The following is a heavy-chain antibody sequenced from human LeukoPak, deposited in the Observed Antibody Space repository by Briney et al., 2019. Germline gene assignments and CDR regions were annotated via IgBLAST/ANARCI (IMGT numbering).Heavy chain of an antibody. D-gene: IGHD3-10*01. Sequence: GGSLRLSCAASGFTFSSYAMHWVRQAPGKGLEYVSAISSNGGSTYYANSVKGRFTISRDNSKNTLYLQMGSLRAEDMAVYYCACLLLWFGESSPSEAFDIWGQGTMVTVSS. V-gene: IGHV3-64*01. J-gene: IGHJ3*02. CDR3: ACLLLWFGESSPSEAFDI. CDR2: ISSNGGST. CDR1: GFTFSSYA.